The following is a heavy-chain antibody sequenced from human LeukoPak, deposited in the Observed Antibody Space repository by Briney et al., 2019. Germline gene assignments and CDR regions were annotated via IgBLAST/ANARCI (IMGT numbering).Heavy chain of an antibody. V-gene: IGHV1-46*01. Sequence: ASVKVSCKASGYTFTSYYMHWVRQAPGQGLEWMGIINPSGGSTSYAQKLQGRVTMTTDTSTSTAYMELRGLRSDDTAVYYCARGGEYQLLLDYWGQGTLVTVSS. J-gene: IGHJ4*02. D-gene: IGHD2-2*01. CDR1: GYTFTSYY. CDR2: INPSGGST. CDR3: ARGGEYQLLLDY.